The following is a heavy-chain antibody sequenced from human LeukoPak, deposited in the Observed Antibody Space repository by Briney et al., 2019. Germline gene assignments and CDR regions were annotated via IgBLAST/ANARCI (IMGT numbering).Heavy chain of an antibody. CDR2: INPNSGGT. J-gene: IGHJ6*03. CDR1: GYTFTGYY. Sequence: ASVKVSCKASGYTFTGYYMHWVRQAPGQGLEWMGWINPNSGGTNYAQKFQGRVTMTRDTSISTAYMELGRLRSDDTAVYYCARDADYYYYMDVWGKGTTVTVSS. V-gene: IGHV1-2*02. CDR3: ARDADYYYYMDV.